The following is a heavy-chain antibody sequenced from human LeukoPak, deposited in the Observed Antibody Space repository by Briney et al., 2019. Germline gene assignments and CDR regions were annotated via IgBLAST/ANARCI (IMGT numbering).Heavy chain of an antibody. CDR3: ARDRGYSYGSYFDY. CDR1: GGSISSYY. J-gene: IGHJ4*02. Sequence: KSSETLSLTCTVSGGSISSYYWSWIRQPPGKGLEWIGYIYYSGSTYYNPSLKSRVTISVDTSKNQFSLKLSSVTAADTAVYYCARDRGYSYGSYFDYWGQGTLVTVSS. V-gene: IGHV4-59*12. D-gene: IGHD5-18*01. CDR2: IYYSGST.